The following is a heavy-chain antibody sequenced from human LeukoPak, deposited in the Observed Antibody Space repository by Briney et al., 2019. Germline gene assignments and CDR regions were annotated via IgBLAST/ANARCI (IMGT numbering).Heavy chain of an antibody. Sequence: GASVKVSFKASGYTFTSYAMNWVRQAPGQGLEWMGWINTNTGNPTYAQGFTGRFVFSLDTSVSTAYLQISSLKAEDTAVYYCARDKDYGDYSFTTPIFDYWGQGTLVTVSS. CDR1: GYTFTSYA. V-gene: IGHV7-4-1*02. CDR3: ARDKDYGDYSFTTPIFDY. J-gene: IGHJ4*02. CDR2: INTNTGNP. D-gene: IGHD4-17*01.